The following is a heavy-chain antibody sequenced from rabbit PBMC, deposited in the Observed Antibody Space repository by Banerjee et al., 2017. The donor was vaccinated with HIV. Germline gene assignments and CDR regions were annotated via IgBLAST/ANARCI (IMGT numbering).Heavy chain of an antibody. CDR3: ARGVTMTMVTFNL. D-gene: IGHD2-1*01. V-gene: IGHV1S40*01. CDR2: INTSSGNT. CDR1: GFSFSGGVW. Sequence: QSLEESGGDLVKPGASLTLTCTASGFSFSGGVWVCWVRQAPGKGLEWIACINTSSGNTVYATWAKGRFTISRTSSTTVTLQMTSLTAADTATYFCARGVTMTMVTFNLWGPGTLVTVS. J-gene: IGHJ4*01.